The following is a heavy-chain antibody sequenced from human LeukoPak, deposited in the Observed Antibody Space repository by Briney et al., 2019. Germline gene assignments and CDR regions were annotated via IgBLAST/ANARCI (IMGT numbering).Heavy chain of an antibody. Sequence: GGSLRLSCAASGFTFSSYWMSWVRQAPGKGLEWVANIKQDGSEKYYVDSVKGRFTISRDNSKNTLYLQMNSLRAEDTAVYYCAKDYRIFGVVISYFDYWGQGTLVTVSS. J-gene: IGHJ4*02. V-gene: IGHV3-7*01. CDR2: IKQDGSEK. CDR1: GFTFSSYW. CDR3: AKDYRIFGVVISYFDY. D-gene: IGHD3-3*01.